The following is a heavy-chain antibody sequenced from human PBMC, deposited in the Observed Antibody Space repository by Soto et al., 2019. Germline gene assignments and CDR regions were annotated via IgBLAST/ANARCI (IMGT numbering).Heavy chain of an antibody. CDR1: GYTFSNFG. D-gene: IGHD3-10*02. Sequence: ASVKVSCKASGYTFSNFGISWVRQAPGQGLEWIGWINPDNGKTNYGQKYQGRATMTKDTFTNTAYMEVSGLSSDDTAVYYCARGVRVSAYLDDYMDVWGEGTTVTVSS. CDR2: INPDNGKT. CDR3: ARGVRVSAYLDDYMDV. J-gene: IGHJ6*03. V-gene: IGHV1-18*01.